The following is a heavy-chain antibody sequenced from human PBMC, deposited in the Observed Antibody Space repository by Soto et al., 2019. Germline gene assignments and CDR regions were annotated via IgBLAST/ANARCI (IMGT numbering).Heavy chain of an antibody. CDR1: GYTFTGYY. J-gene: IGHJ6*02. Sequence: ASVKVSCKASGYTFTGYYMHWVRQAPGQGLEWMGWINPNSGGTNYAQKFQGRVTMTRDTSISTAYMELSRLRSDDTAVYYCARGSWRYYDSSGYYYYYGMDVWGQEPRVTVCS. D-gene: IGHD3-22*01. CDR3: ARGSWRYYDSSGYYYYYGMDV. V-gene: IGHV1-2*02. CDR2: INPNSGGT.